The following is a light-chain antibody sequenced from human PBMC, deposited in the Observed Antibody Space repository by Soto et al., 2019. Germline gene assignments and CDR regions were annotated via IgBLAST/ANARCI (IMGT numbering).Light chain of an antibody. J-gene: IGKJ2*01. Sequence: DIQLTQSPSFLSASVGDRVTITCWASQGISSYLAWYQQNPGKAPKLLIYAASTLQTGVPTRLSGSGSGTEFTITISSLQPEYFATYYYQQLNSYPPYTFGQGTKLEIK. CDR1: QGISSY. CDR2: AAS. V-gene: IGKV1-9*01. CDR3: QQLNSYPPYT.